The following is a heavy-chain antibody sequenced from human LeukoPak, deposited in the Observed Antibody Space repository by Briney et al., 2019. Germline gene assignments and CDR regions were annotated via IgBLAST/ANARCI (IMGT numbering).Heavy chain of an antibody. CDR2: IYYSGST. Sequence: PSETLSLTCTVSGSSISSSRDYWGWIRQPPGKGLEWIASIYYSGSTYYKPSLKSRVTISVDTSKNQFSLKVSSVTAADTGVYYCARSTPIAVAGNFDYWGQGTLVTVPS. CDR3: ARSTPIAVAGNFDY. J-gene: IGHJ4*02. V-gene: IGHV4-39*01. D-gene: IGHD6-19*01. CDR1: GSSISSSRDY.